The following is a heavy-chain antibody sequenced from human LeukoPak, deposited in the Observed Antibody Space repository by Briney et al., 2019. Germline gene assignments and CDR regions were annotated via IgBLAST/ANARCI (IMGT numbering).Heavy chain of an antibody. Sequence: AGGSLRLSCAASGFTFSSYGMSWVRQAPGKGLEWVSGISGSGGSTYYADSVKGRFTISRDNSKNTLYLQMNSLRAEDTAVYYCAKDQSAGWYSDCWGQGTLVTVSS. CDR1: GFTFSSYG. D-gene: IGHD6-19*01. J-gene: IGHJ4*02. CDR2: ISGSGGST. CDR3: AKDQSAGWYSDC. V-gene: IGHV3-23*01.